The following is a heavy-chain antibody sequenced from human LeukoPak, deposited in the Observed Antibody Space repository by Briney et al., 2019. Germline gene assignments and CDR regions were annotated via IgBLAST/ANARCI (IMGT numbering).Heavy chain of an antibody. CDR3: AKDGSAAAAGAYYYYYGMDV. D-gene: IGHD6-13*01. Sequence: GGSLSLSCAASGFTFDDYAMHCVRQAPGKGLEWVSGISWNSGSIGYADSVKGRFTISRDNAKNSLYLQMNSLRAEDTALYYCAKDGSAAAAGAYYYYYGMDVWGQGATVTVSS. V-gene: IGHV3-9*01. J-gene: IGHJ6*02. CDR1: GFTFDDYA. CDR2: ISWNSGSI.